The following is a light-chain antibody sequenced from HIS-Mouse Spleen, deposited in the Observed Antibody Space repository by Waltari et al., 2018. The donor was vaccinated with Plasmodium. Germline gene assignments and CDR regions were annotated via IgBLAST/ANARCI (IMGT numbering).Light chain of an antibody. CDR2: EDS. J-gene: IGLJ3*02. V-gene: IGLV3-10*01. Sequence: SYELTQPPSVSVSPGQTARITCSGDALPKKYAYWYQQKSGQAPVLVIYEDSKRPSGFPVVFSGSSSGTMATLTISGAQVEDEADYYCYSTDSSGNHRVFGGGTKLTVL. CDR1: ALPKKY. CDR3: YSTDSSGNHRV.